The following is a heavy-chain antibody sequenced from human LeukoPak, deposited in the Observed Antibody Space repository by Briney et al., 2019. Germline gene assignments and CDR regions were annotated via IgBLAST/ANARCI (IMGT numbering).Heavy chain of an antibody. CDR3: GRAFPPLRTSSAGDL. V-gene: IGHV3-21*01. CDR2: ISYLSSHV. J-gene: IGHJ4*02. Sequence: NAGGSLRLSCSASAFTLSDYDMNWVRQAPGKGLEWVSSISYLSSHVYYGDSVKGRFSISRDNTKNSLYLQMNSLGAEDTAIYYCGRAFPPLRTSSAGDLWGQGILVTVSS. CDR1: AFTLSDYD. D-gene: IGHD3-16*01.